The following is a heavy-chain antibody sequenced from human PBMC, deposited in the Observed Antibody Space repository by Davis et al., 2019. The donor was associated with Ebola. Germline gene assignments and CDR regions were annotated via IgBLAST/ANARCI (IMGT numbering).Heavy chain of an antibody. CDR3: AKGANYGAPFDY. CDR2: ISSDGSST. CDR1: GFTFSNFW. D-gene: IGHD4/OR15-4a*01. Sequence: PGGSLRLSCAGSGFTFSNFWMHCVRHAPGKGLVWVSRISSDGSSTSYADSVKGRFTISRDNAKNTLYLQMNSLRAEDTAVYYCAKGANYGAPFDYWGQGTLVTVSS. V-gene: IGHV3-74*01. J-gene: IGHJ4*02.